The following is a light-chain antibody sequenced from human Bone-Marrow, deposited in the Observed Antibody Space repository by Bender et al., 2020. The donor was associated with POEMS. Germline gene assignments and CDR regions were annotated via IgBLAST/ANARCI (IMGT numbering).Light chain of an antibody. V-gene: IGLV2-23*02. CDR3: QAYDSTLSGSQWV. J-gene: IGLJ3*02. Sequence: SALTQPASVSGSPGQSITISCTGTSTDIGMYDFVSWYQQHPGTAPKLIIYEVNKRPSGVSDRFSGSKSDNTASLTISGLQAGDEADYFCQAYDSTLSGSQWVFGGGTKLTVL. CDR2: EVN. CDR1: STDIGMYDF.